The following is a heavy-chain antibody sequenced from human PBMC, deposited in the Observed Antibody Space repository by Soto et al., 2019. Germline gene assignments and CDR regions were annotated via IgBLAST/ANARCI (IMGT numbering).Heavy chain of an antibody. D-gene: IGHD3-22*01. CDR2: IIPIFGTA. V-gene: IGHV1-69*13. CDR1: GGTFSSYA. Sequence: ASVKVSCKASGGTFSSYAISWVRQAPGQGLEWMGGIIPIFGTANYAQKFQGRVTITADESTSTAYMELSSLRSEDTAVYYCARDRGGYYDSSGYKNNLSFDIWGQGTMVTVSS. CDR3: ARDRGGYYDSSGYKNNLSFDI. J-gene: IGHJ3*02.